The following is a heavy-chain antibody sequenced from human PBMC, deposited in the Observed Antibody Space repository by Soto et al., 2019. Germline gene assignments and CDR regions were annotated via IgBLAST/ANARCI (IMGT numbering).Heavy chain of an antibody. J-gene: IGHJ5*02. V-gene: IGHV1-69*06. CDR3: ARELGCCSSASCYTLFAYNWFDP. CDR2: IIPIFGTA. D-gene: IGHD2-2*02. CDR1: GGTFSGYA. Sequence: SVKVSCKASGGTFSGYAISWVRQAPGQGLEWMGGIIPIFGTANYAQKFQGRVTITADKSTNTAYMEMSSLRPEDTAVYYCARELGCCSSASCYTLFAYNWFDPWGQGTLVTVSS.